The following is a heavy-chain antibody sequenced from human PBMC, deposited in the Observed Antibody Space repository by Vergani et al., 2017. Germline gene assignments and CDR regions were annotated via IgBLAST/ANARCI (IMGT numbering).Heavy chain of an antibody. CDR2: INHSGST. CDR1: GGSFSGYY. D-gene: IGHD3-10*01. V-gene: IGHV4-34*01. CDR3: ARVRGNGRYYYYYYMDV. J-gene: IGHJ6*03. Sequence: QVQLQQWGAGLLKPSETLSLTCAVYGGSFSGYYWSWIRQPPGKGLEWIGEINHSGSTNYNPSLKSRVTISVDTSKNQFSLKLSSVTAADTAVYYCARVRGNGRYYYYYYMDVWGKGTTVTVSS.